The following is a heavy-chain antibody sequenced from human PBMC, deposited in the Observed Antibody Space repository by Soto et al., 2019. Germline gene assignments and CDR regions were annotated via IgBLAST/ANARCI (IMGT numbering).Heavy chain of an antibody. CDR3: ARDFSGTRFDY. Sequence: GGSLRLSCAASGFIFSSYSMNWVRQAPGKGLEWVSSISSISSYIYYADSVKGRFTISRDNAKNSLYLQMNSLRAEDTAVYYCARDFSGTRFDYWGQGSLVTVSS. V-gene: IGHV3-21*01. CDR1: GFIFSSYS. CDR2: ISSISSYI. J-gene: IGHJ4*02.